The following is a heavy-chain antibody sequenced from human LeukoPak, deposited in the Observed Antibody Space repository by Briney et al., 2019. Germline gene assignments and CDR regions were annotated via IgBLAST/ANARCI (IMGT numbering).Heavy chain of an antibody. V-gene: IGHV3-23*01. CDR3: AKGSYDSSGYWYYFDY. D-gene: IGHD3-22*01. J-gene: IGHJ4*02. Sequence: GGSLRLSCAASGFTFSSYTMSWVRQAPGKGLEWVSAISGSGGITYYADSVKGRFTISRDNSKNTLYLQMNSLRAEDTAVYYCAKGSYDSSGYWYYFDYWGQGTLVTVSS. CDR2: ISGSGGIT. CDR1: GFTFSSYT.